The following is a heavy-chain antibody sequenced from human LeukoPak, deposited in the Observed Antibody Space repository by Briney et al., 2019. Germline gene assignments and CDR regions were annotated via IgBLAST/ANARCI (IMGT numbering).Heavy chain of an antibody. CDR3: ARDVGFNSGWPA. CDR1: GFSFKTYE. CDR2: ISVGGSDE. Sequence: GGSLRLSCVAPGFSFKTYEMNWVRQAPGKGLEWISYISVGGSDEDYADSVKGRFSISRDNAKNSVFLQMNSLRVEDTAVYYCARDVGFNSGWPAWGQGTLVTVSS. D-gene: IGHD6-19*01. J-gene: IGHJ5*02. V-gene: IGHV3-48*03.